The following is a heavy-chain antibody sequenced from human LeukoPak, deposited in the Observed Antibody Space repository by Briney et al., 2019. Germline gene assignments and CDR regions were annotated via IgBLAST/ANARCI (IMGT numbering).Heavy chain of an antibody. J-gene: IGHJ6*02. CDR2: IYYSGST. D-gene: IGHD3-9*01. Sequence: SETLSLTCTVSGGSISSYYWSWIRQPPGKGLEWIGYIYYSGSTNYNPSLKSRVTISVDTSKNQFSLKLSSVTAADTAVYYCARSGQYYDILTGYYLNYYYYGMDVWGQGTTVTVSS. CDR3: ARSGQYYDILTGYYLNYYYYGMDV. CDR1: GGSISSYY. V-gene: IGHV4-59*01.